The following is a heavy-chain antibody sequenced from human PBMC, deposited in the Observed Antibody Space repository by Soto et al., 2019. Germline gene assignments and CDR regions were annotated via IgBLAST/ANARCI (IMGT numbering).Heavy chain of an antibody. V-gene: IGHV4-59*01. CDR1: GGSIRSYY. CDR2: IYYSGST. D-gene: IGHD5-18*01. J-gene: IGHJ3*02. Sequence: QVQLQESGPGLVKPSETLSLTSTVSGGSIRSYYWSWIRQPPGKGLEWIGYIYYSGSTNYNPSLKSRVTISVDMSKNQFSLKLSSVTAADTAVYYCARRYGKNAFDIWGQGTIVTVSS. CDR3: ARRYGKNAFDI.